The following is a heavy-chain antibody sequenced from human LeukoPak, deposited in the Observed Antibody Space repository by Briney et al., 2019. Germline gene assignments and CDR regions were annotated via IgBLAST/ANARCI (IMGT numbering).Heavy chain of an antibody. V-gene: IGHV5-51*01. J-gene: IGHJ6*02. CDR1: GDSFSKYW. D-gene: IGHD2-15*01. Sequence: GESLKISCKGSGDSFSKYWINWVRQMPGKGLEWMGIIYPGDSDSRYNPSFQGQVSFSADKSISTVYLEWSSLKASDTAMYYCARMLSGVNCDPCGMDVWGQGTTVTVSS. CDR2: IYPGDSDS. CDR3: ARMLSGVNCDPCGMDV.